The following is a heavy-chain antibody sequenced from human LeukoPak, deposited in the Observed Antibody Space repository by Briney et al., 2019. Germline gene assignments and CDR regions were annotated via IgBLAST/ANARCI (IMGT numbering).Heavy chain of an antibody. CDR3: AKGGYIVVVVAATDY. CDR1: GFTFSSHW. D-gene: IGHD2-15*01. V-gene: IGHV3-74*01. Sequence: GGSLRLSCADSGFTFSSHWMHWVRQAPGKGLVWVSRIKYDASSTSYADSVKGRFTISRDNSKNTLYLQMNSLRAEDTAVYYCAKGGYIVVVVAATDYWGQGTLVTVSS. J-gene: IGHJ4*02. CDR2: IKYDASST.